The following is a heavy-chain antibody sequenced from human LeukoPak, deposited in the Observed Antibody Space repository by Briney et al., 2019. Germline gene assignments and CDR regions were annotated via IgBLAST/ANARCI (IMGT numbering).Heavy chain of an antibody. CDR1: GASITSDY. V-gene: IGHV4-4*08. J-gene: IGHJ4*02. CDR2: IYTCGST. Sequence: QSSETLSLTCSVSGASITSDYWSWIRQPPGKGLEWIGRIYTCGSTNYNPSLKSRVTISVDTSKNQFSLKLSSVTAADTAVYYCARVRQRGYSYGPTIKETYYFDYWGQGTLVTVSS. D-gene: IGHD5-18*01. CDR3: ARVRQRGYSYGPTIKETYYFDY.